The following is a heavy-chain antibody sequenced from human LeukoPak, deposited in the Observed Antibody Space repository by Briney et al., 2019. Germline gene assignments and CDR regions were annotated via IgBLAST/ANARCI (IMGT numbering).Heavy chain of an antibody. J-gene: IGHJ4*02. D-gene: IGHD6-13*01. CDR2: INPSGGST. Sequence: ASVKVSCKASGYTFTSYYMHWVRQAPGQGLEWMGIINPSGGSTSHAQKFQGRVTMTRDTSTSTVYMELSSLRSEDTAVYYCASELRIALTRSGSSVNDYWGQGTLVTVSS. CDR1: GYTFTSYY. V-gene: IGHV1-46*01. CDR3: ASELRIALTRSGSSVNDY.